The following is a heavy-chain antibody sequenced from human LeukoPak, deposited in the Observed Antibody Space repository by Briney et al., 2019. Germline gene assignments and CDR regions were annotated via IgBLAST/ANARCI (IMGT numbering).Heavy chain of an antibody. D-gene: IGHD2-2*01. CDR3: AKGGCNSTTCYLANP. V-gene: IGHV3-30*18. J-gene: IGHJ5*02. Sequence: GGSLRLSCAASGLTFSSYGMHWVRQAPGKGLEWVAVISYDGTIRNYADSVKGRFTISRDNSKNTLYLQMNSLTAEDTAQYYCAKGGCNSTTCYLANPWGQGTLVTVSS. CDR1: GLTFSSYG. CDR2: ISYDGTIR.